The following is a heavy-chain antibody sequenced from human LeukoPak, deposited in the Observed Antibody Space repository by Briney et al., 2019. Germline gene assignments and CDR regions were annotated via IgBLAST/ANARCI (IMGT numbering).Heavy chain of an antibody. Sequence: SQTLSLTCAISGDSVSSNSAGWNWIRQSPSRGLEWLGRTYYRSKWYNDFAPSVRNRITINPDTSKNQFSLQLNSVTPEDTAVYYCAREGIGLRGFDYWGQGTLVTVSS. V-gene: IGHV6-1*01. D-gene: IGHD4-17*01. CDR1: GDSVSSNSAG. J-gene: IGHJ4*02. CDR3: AREGIGLRGFDY. CDR2: TYYRSKWYN.